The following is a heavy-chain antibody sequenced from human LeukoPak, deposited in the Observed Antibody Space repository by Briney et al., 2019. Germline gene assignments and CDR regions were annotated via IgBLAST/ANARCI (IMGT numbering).Heavy chain of an antibody. Sequence: PSETLSLTCAVYGGSFSGYYWTWIRQPPGKGLEWIGEMNPSGSTNYNPSLKSRVTISVDTSKNQFSLELSSVTAADTAVYYCARGRQGVTMIVVVMTAVSYYLDVWGKGTTVTVS. CDR3: ARGRQGVTMIVVVMTAVSYYLDV. J-gene: IGHJ6*03. D-gene: IGHD3-22*01. CDR1: GGSFSGYY. V-gene: IGHV4-34*01. CDR2: MNPSGST.